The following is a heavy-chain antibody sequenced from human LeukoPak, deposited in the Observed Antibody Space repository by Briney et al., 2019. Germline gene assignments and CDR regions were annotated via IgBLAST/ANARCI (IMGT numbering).Heavy chain of an antibody. V-gene: IGHV3-23*01. CDR1: GFTFSSYA. D-gene: IGHD5-12*01. Sequence: SGGSLRLSCAASGFTFSSYAMSWVRQAPGKGLEWVSSMSGGGGVTYYADSVKGRFTISRDNSKNTVYLQMNSLRAEDTAVYYCAKDPRVATIEIFDYWGQGTLVTVSS. CDR2: MSGGGGVT. J-gene: IGHJ4*02. CDR3: AKDPRVATIEIFDY.